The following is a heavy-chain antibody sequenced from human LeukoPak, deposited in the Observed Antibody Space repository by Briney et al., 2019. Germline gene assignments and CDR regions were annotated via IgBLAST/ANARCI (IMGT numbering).Heavy chain of an antibody. D-gene: IGHD1-26*01. Sequence: PGGSLRLSCAVSGFTFSSYAMHWVRQAPGKGLEWVAVISYDGSNKYYADSVKGRFTISRDNSKNTLYLQMNSLRAEDTAVYYSARDFLVGAVDYWGQGTLVTVSS. J-gene: IGHJ4*02. CDR3: ARDFLVGAVDY. V-gene: IGHV3-30*04. CDR2: ISYDGSNK. CDR1: GFTFSSYA.